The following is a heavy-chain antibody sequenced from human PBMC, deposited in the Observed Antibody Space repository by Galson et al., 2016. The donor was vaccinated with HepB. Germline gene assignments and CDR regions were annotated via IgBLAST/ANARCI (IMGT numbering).Heavy chain of an antibody. CDR1: GFSLSTSGMC. CDR3: ARTALAARPLIYGKDV. V-gene: IGHV2-70*11. J-gene: IGHJ6*02. D-gene: IGHD6-6*01. CDR2: IDWDDDK. Sequence: PALVTPTQTLTLTCTFSGFSLSTSGMCVSWIRQPPGKALEWLARIDWDDDKSYSTSLTTRLTISKTTSNNQVGLTMTNMDPVDTATYYCARTALAARPLIYGKDVWGQGTTVTVSS.